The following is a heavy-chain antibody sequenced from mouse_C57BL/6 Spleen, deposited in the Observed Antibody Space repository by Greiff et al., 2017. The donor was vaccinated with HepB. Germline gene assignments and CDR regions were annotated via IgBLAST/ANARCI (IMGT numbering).Heavy chain of an antibody. Sequence: VQLQQSGAELVRPGTSVKMSCKASGYTFTNYWIGWAKQRPGHGLEWIGDIYPGGGYTNYNEKFKGKATLTADKSSSTAYMEFSSLTSEDSAIYYCARHYGSGRWYFDVWGTGTTVTVSS. D-gene: IGHD1-1*01. J-gene: IGHJ1*03. CDR3: ARHYGSGRWYFDV. CDR1: GYTFTNYW. V-gene: IGHV1-63*01. CDR2: IYPGGGYT.